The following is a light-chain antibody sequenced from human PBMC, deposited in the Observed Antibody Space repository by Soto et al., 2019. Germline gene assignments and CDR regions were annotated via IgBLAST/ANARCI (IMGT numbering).Light chain of an antibody. CDR2: DVS. Sequence: QSVLTQPASVSGSPGQSITISCTGTSSDVGGYNYVSWYQQHPSKAPKLMIYDVSNRPSGVSNRFSGSKSGNTASLTISGLQAEDESDYYCSSYTSSSTLFVFGTGTKVT. CDR1: SSDVGGYNY. V-gene: IGLV2-14*01. CDR3: SSYTSSSTLFV. J-gene: IGLJ1*01.